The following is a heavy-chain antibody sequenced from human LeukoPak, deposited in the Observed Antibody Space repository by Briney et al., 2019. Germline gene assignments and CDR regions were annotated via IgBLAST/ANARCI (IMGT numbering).Heavy chain of an antibody. J-gene: IGHJ4*02. Sequence: GGSLRLSCAASRFSFSSYAMSWVRQAPGKGLEWVSTISGSGESTYYADSVKGRFTISRDNSKNTLYLQMNSLRAEDTAVYYYAKDYCSSISCRFDYWGQGTLVTVSS. CDR3: AKDYCSSISCRFDY. V-gene: IGHV3-23*01. D-gene: IGHD2-2*01. CDR1: RFSFSSYA. CDR2: ISGSGEST.